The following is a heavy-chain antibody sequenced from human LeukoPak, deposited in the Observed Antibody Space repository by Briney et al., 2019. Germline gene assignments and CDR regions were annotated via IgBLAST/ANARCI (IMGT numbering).Heavy chain of an antibody. CDR1: GFTLSSYA. D-gene: IGHD6-13*01. CDR2: IRGSGGST. J-gene: IGHJ4*02. V-gene: IGHV3-23*01. Sequence: GGSLRLSCAASGFTLSSYAMNWVRQAPGKGLEWVSAIRGSGGSTYYADSVKGRFTISRDNSKNTLYLQMNSLRVEDTAVYYCAKAYSGYSSSCDYWGQGTLVTVSS. CDR3: AKAYSGYSSSCDY.